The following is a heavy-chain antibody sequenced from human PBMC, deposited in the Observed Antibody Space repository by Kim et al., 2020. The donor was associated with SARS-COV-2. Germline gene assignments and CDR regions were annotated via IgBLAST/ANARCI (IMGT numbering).Heavy chain of an antibody. V-gene: IGHV4-39*01. D-gene: IGHD2-2*01. J-gene: IGHJ4*02. CDR3: ARLTKYQLLTFDY. Sequence: YNPSLKSRVTISVDTSKNQFSLKLSSVTAADTAVYYCARLTKYQLLTFDYWGQGTLVTVSS.